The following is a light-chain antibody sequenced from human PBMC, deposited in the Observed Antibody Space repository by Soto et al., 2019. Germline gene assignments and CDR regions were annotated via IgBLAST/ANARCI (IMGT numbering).Light chain of an antibody. V-gene: IGKV3-20*01. CDR3: QQYGSSPRT. CDR2: GAS. Sequence: EIVLTQSPGTLSLSPWERATLSCRATQSVSSSYLAWYQQRSGQAPRLLIYGASSRAIGIPDRFRGSGSGTDFTLTISRLEPEDFAVYYCQQYGSSPRTFGQGTKVDIK. J-gene: IGKJ1*01. CDR1: QSVSSSY.